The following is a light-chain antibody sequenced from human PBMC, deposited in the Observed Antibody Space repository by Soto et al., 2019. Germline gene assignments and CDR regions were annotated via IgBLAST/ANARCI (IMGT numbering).Light chain of an antibody. CDR3: CSYAGSSTLV. Sequence: QSALTQPASVSGSPGQSITISCTGTSSDVGSYNLVSWYQQHPGKAPKLMIYEGSKRPSGVSNRFSDSKSGNTASLTISGLQAEDEADDYCCSYAGSSTLVFGGGTKLTVL. J-gene: IGLJ3*02. V-gene: IGLV2-23*01. CDR2: EGS. CDR1: SSDVGSYNL.